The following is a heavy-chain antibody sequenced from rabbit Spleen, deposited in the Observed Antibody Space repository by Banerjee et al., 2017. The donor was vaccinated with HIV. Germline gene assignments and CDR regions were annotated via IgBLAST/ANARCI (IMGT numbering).Heavy chain of an antibody. CDR2: INMVTGKS. V-gene: IGHV1S45*01. J-gene: IGHJ6*01. D-gene: IGHD1-1*01. CDR3: ARDTSSSFSSYGMDL. Sequence: QEQLEESGGGLVKPEGSLTLTCKASGFSFSDRDVMCWVRQAPGKGLEWITCINMVTGKSVYASWAKGRFIMSRTSSTKVTLQMTSLTAADTATYFCARDTSSSFSSYGMDLWGPGTLVTVS. CDR1: GFSFSDRDV.